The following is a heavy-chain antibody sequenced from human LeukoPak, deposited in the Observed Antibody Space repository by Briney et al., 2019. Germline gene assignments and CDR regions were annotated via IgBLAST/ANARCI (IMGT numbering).Heavy chain of an antibody. CDR1: GFTFSNYG. D-gene: IGHD3-3*01. V-gene: IGHV3-20*04. CDR2: INWNGGSI. Sequence: GGSLRLSCAASGFTFSNYGMSWVRQAPGKGLEWVSDINWNGGSIGYADSVKGRFTISRDNAKNSLYLQMNSLRAEDTALYYCARDAASGYHADYWGQGTLVTVSS. CDR3: ARDAASGYHADY. J-gene: IGHJ4*02.